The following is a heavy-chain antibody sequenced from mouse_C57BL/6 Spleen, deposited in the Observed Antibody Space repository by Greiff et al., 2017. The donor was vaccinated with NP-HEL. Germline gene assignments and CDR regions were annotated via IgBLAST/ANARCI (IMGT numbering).Heavy chain of an antibody. Sequence: QVQLKQPGAELVRPGSSVKLSCKASGYTFTSYWMDWVKQRPGQGLEWIGNIYPSDSETHYNQKFKDKATLTVDKSSSTAYMQLSSLTSEDSAVYDCARSAQARAMDYWGQGTSVTVSS. D-gene: IGHD3-2*02. J-gene: IGHJ4*01. V-gene: IGHV1-61*01. CDR2: IYPSDSET. CDR1: GYTFTSYW. CDR3: ARSAQARAMDY.